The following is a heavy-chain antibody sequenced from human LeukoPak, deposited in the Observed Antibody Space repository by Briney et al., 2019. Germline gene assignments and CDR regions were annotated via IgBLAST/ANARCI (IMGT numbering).Heavy chain of an antibody. V-gene: IGHV4-39*07. D-gene: IGHD3-22*01. J-gene: IGHJ5*02. CDR3: ARINFHSDNYYYTWFDP. CDR2: LCYSGNI. CDR1: GGSISSGYYC. Sequence: PSETLSLACTISGGSISSGYYCWGRVRPPPGKGLEWIRNLCYSGNIYYNPSLKSTITISIDTYKNHFFLNPLTVTATATSSYYCARINFHSDNYYYTWFDPWGQGILVTVSS.